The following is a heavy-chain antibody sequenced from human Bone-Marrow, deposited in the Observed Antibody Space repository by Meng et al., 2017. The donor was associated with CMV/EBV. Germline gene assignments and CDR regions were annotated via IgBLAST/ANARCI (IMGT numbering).Heavy chain of an antibody. J-gene: IGHJ6*02. CDR3: ARGRYSSSWYVSGSYYYYYYGMDV. CDR2: INQDGSEK. V-gene: IGHV3-7*01. Sequence: GGSLRLSCAASGFTFSSYSMNWVRQAPGKGLEWVANINQDGSEKYYVGSVKGRFTISRDNAKNSLYLQMNSLRAEDTAVYYCARGRYSSSWYVSGSYYYYYYGMDVWGQGTTVTVSS. D-gene: IGHD6-13*01. CDR1: GFTFSSYS.